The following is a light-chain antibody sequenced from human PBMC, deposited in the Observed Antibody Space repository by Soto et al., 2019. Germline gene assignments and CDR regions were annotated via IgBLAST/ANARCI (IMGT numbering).Light chain of an antibody. CDR1: QGISND. Sequence: AIQMTQSPSSLSASVGDRVTITCRASQGISNDLGWYQQKPGKAPKLLIYAASSLQSGVPSRFSGSGSGTDFTLTISSLQPEEFATYYCLQDYNSLTFGGGTKVEIK. CDR3: LQDYNSLT. CDR2: AAS. J-gene: IGKJ4*01. V-gene: IGKV1-6*01.